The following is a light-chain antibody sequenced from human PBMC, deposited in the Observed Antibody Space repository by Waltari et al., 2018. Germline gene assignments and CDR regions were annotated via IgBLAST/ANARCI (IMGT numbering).Light chain of an antibody. V-gene: IGKV1-9*01. Sequence: DIQLTQSPSFLSASVGDRVTITCRASQGISSYLAWYQEKPGKAPKLLIYAASTLQTGVPSRFSGSESVTEFTLTIISLQPEDFATYYCQQLNSYPFTFGPGTKVAIK. CDR2: AAS. J-gene: IGKJ3*01. CDR1: QGISSY. CDR3: QQLNSYPFT.